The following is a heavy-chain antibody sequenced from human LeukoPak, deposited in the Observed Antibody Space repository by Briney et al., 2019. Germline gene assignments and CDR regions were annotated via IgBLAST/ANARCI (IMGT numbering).Heavy chain of an antibody. J-gene: IGHJ6*03. CDR3: AKVSGDYSYYYYMDV. CDR1: GFTLSTYA. Sequence: PGGSLRLSCAASGFTLSTYAMSWVRQAPGKGLEWVSAISGSGGSTYYADSVKGRFTISRDNSKNTLYLQMNSLRAEDTAVYYYAKVSGDYSYYYYMDVWGKGTTVTVSS. CDR2: ISGSGGST. D-gene: IGHD4-17*01. V-gene: IGHV3-23*01.